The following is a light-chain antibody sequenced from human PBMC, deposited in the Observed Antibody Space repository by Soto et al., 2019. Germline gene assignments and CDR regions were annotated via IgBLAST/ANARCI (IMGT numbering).Light chain of an antibody. J-gene: IGKJ4*01. V-gene: IGKV3-11*01. Sequence: EIVLTQSPATLSLSPGARATLSCRASQSVGNSLAWYQQKPGQAPRLLIYDASNRATAIPARFSGSGSGTDFTLTISSLEPEDCALYYCQQRNVWPLTFGGGTKVEIK. CDR1: QSVGNS. CDR2: DAS. CDR3: QQRNVWPLT.